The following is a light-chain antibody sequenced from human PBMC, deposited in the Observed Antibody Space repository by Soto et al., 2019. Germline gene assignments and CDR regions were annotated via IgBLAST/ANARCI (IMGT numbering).Light chain of an antibody. J-gene: IGLJ1*01. Sequence: QSALTQPASLSGSPGQSITISCTGTSIDAGHYNLVSWYRQHPGKAPKLMIYEASKRPSGVSNRFSGSTSGNTASLTISGLQAEDEADYYCCSYATTITSLLFGTGTKLTVL. CDR3: CSYATTITSLL. CDR2: EAS. V-gene: IGLV2-23*01. CDR1: SIDAGHYNL.